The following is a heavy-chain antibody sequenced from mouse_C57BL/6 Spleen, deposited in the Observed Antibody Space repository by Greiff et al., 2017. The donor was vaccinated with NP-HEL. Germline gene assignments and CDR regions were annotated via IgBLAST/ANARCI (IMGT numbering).Heavy chain of an antibody. D-gene: IGHD2-5*01. J-gene: IGHJ2*01. CDR3: ARSSYSNYFDY. CDR1: GYSITSGYY. CDR2: ISYDGSN. Sequence: VQLKESGPGLVKPSQSLSLTCSVTGYSITSGYYWNWIRQFPGNKLEWMGYISYDGSNNYNPSLKNRISIIRDTSKNQFFLKLNSVTTEDTATYYCARSSYSNYFDYWGQGTTLTVSS. V-gene: IGHV3-6*01.